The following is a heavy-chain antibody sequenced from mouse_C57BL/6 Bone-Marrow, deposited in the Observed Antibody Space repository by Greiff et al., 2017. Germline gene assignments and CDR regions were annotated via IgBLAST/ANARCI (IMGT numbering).Heavy chain of an antibody. Sequence: QVHVKQSGPGLVQPSQSLSITCTVSGFSLTSYGVHWVRQSPGKGLEWLGVIWSGGSTDYNAAFISRLSISKDNSKSQVFFKMNRLQADDTAIYYCASELCPFAYWGQGTLVTVSA. CDR3: ASELCPFAY. D-gene: IGHD4-1*01. J-gene: IGHJ3*01. V-gene: IGHV2-2*01. CDR1: GFSLTSYG. CDR2: IWSGGST.